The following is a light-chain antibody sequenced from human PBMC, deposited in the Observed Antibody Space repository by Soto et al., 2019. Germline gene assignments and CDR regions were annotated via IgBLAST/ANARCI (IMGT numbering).Light chain of an antibody. J-gene: IGKJ4*01. CDR3: QQRSNWPPVT. CDR1: QSINRH. V-gene: IGKV3-11*01. CDR2: DAS. Sequence: EIVLTQSPATLSLSPGERATLSCRASQSINRHLAWYRQKPGQAPRLLIYDASNRATCIPARFSGSGSGTDFTLTTSSLEPEDFGVYYCQQRSNWPPVTFGGGTKVEIK.